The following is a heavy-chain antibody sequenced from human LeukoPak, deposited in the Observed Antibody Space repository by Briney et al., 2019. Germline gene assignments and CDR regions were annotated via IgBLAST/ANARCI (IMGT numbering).Heavy chain of an antibody. CDR1: GGSFSPYY. CDR3: ARRWYLRFGEFRGFDP. D-gene: IGHD3-10*01. V-gene: IGHV4-34*01. Sequence: SETLSLTCAVYGGSFSPYYWSWIRQSPDKGLEWIGEINHSGSTNYNPSLKSRVTISVDTSKNQFSLKLSSVTAADTAVYYCARRWYLRFGEFRGFDPWGQGTLVTVSS. CDR2: INHSGST. J-gene: IGHJ5*02.